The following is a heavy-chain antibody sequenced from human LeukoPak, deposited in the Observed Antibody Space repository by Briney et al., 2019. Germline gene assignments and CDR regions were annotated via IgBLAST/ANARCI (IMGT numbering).Heavy chain of an antibody. Sequence: ASVKVSCKASGYTFTDYYIHWVRQVPGQGPEWLGWINPKDGDTKYAQKFQGGVTMTRDTSITTAYMELSRLRSDDTAVYYCARELVATMVDHWGQGTLVTVSS. V-gene: IGHV1-2*02. CDR1: GYTFTDYY. CDR3: ARELVATMVDH. J-gene: IGHJ4*02. D-gene: IGHD5-12*01. CDR2: INPKDGDT.